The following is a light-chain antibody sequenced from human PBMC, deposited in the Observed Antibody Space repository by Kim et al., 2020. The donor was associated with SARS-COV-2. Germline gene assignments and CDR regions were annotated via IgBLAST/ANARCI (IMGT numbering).Light chain of an antibody. J-gene: IGLJ1*01. CDR1: SSDGSGYNY. CDR3: SSYTSSSTL. V-gene: IGLV2-14*03. CDR2: DVS. Sequence: PGQSITISCTGTSSDGSGYNYVSWYQQHPGKAPKLMIYDVSNRPSGVSNRFSGSKSGNTASLTISGLQAEDEADYYCSSYTSSSTLFGTGTKVTVL.